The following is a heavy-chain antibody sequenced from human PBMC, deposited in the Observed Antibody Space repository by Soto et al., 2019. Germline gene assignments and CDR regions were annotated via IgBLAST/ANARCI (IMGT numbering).Heavy chain of an antibody. CDR1: GFTFTYAW. Sequence: EVQLVESGGGLVKPGGSLTLSCAASGFTFTYAWMNWVRQAPGTGLEWVGRIKSKTAGGTTDYTAPVKGRFTISRDDSKNTLFLQMNSLKAEGTAVYYCATDGGAWGQGTLVTVSS. V-gene: IGHV3-15*07. CDR2: IKSKTAGGTT. CDR3: ATDGGA. D-gene: IGHD3-10*01. J-gene: IGHJ5*02.